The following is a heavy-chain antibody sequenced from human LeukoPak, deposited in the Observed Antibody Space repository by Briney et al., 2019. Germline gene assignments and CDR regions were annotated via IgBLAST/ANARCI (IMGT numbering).Heavy chain of an antibody. V-gene: IGHV1-18*01. D-gene: IGHD3-10*01. J-gene: IGHJ5*02. CDR1: GYTFTSYG. Sequence: GASVKVSCKASGYTFTSYGISWVRQAPGQGLEWMGWISAYNGSTNYAQKLQGRVTMTTDTSTSTAYMELRSLRSDDTAVYYCARDSLLWPAGRVDPWGQGTLVTVSS. CDR2: ISAYNGST. CDR3: ARDSLLWPAGRVDP.